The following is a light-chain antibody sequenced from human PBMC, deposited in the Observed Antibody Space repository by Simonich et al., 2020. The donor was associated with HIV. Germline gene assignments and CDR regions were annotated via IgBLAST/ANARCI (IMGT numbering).Light chain of an antibody. CDR2: DAS. CDR1: QDISNN. J-gene: IGKJ3*01. CDR3: QQLNSYPFT. V-gene: IGKV1-33*01. Sequence: DILMTQSPSSLPASVGDRITITCQTSQDISNNLNWYQQKQGKAPKLLIYDASNLETGVPSRFSGSGSGTDFTFTISSLQPEDIATYYCQQLNSYPFTFGPGTKVDIK.